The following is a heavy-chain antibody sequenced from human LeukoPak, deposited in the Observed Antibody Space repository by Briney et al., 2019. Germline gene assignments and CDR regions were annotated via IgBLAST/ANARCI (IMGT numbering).Heavy chain of an antibody. D-gene: IGHD1-1*01. V-gene: IGHV4-4*07. J-gene: IGHJ6*02. Sequence: SETLSLTCTVSGGSISSYYWSWIRQPAGKGLEWIWRIYTGGSTIYNPSLESRVSMLVDTSKNQFSLKLSSVTAADTAVYYCSGQLPDCAMDVWGQGTTVTVSS. CDR3: SGQLPDCAMDV. CDR2: IYTGGST. CDR1: GGSISSYY.